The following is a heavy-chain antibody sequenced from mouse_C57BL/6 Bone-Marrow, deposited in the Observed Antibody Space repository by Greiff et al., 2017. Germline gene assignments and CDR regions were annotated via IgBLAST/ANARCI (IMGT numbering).Heavy chain of an antibody. CDR2: IYPGDGDT. D-gene: IGHD2-4*01. CDR3: ARWDDYATAYYFDY. J-gene: IGHJ2*01. Sequence: QVQLQQSGAELVKPGASVKISCKASGYAFSSYWMNWVKQRPGKGLEWIGQIYPGDGDTNYNGKFKGKATLTADKSSSTAYMQLSSLTSEDSAVYFCARWDDYATAYYFDYWGQGTTLTVSS. V-gene: IGHV1-80*01. CDR1: GYAFSSYW.